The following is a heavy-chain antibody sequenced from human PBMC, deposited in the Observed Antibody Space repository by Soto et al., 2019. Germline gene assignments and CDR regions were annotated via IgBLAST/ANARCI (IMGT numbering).Heavy chain of an antibody. V-gene: IGHV4-39*01. J-gene: IGHJ3*02. Sequence: QLQLQESGPGLVKPSETLSLTCTVSGGSISSSSYYWGWIRQPPGKGLEWIGSIYYSGSTYYNPSLKSRVTIPVDTSRNQFSLKLSSVAAADTAVYYCARLTGVYGVRGFHYAFDIWGQGTMVTVSS. D-gene: IGHD3-10*01. CDR2: IYYSGST. CDR1: GGSISSSSYY. CDR3: ARLTGVYGVRGFHYAFDI.